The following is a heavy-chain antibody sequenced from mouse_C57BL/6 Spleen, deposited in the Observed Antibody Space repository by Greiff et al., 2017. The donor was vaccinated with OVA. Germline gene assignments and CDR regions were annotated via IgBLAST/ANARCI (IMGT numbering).Heavy chain of an antibody. V-gene: IGHV1-39*01. CDR2: INPNYGTT. D-gene: IGHD1-1*01. CDR1: GYSFTDYN. J-gene: IGHJ4*01. CDR3: ARGFITTVVENYAMDY. Sequence: EVQVVESGPELVKPGASVKISCKASGYSFTDYNMNWVKQSNGKSLERIGVINPNYGTTSYNQKFKGKATLTVDQSSSTAYMQLNSLTSEDSAVYYCARGFITTVVENYAMDYWGQGTSVTVSS.